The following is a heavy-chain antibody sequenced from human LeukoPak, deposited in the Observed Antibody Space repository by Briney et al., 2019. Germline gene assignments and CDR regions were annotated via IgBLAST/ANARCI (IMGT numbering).Heavy chain of an antibody. Sequence: SETLSLTCAVYGGSFSGYYWSWIRQPPGKGLEWIGEINHSGSTNYNPSLKSRVTISVDTSKNQFSLKLRSVTAADTAVYYCAREKIRFLEWLPYYYYGMDVWGQGTTVTVSS. CDR2: INHSGST. CDR3: AREKIRFLEWLPYYYYGMDV. V-gene: IGHV4-34*01. J-gene: IGHJ6*02. D-gene: IGHD3-3*01. CDR1: GGSFSGYY.